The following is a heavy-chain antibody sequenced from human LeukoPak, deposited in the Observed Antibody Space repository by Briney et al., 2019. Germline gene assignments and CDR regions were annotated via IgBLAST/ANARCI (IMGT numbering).Heavy chain of an antibody. Sequence: GGSLRLSCAASGFTFSTHWMHWVRQAPGKGLVWVSCINNDGTTTTYADSVKGRFTISRDNAKSTLYLQMNSLRAEDTGVFYCLSCIAPNCYEFWGQGAPVTVSS. CDR3: LSCIAPNCYEF. CDR2: INNDGTTT. J-gene: IGHJ4*02. D-gene: IGHD2-2*01. V-gene: IGHV3-74*03. CDR1: GFTFSTHW.